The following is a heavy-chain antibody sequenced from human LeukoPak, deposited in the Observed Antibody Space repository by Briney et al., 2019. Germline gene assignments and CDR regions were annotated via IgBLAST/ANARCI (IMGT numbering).Heavy chain of an antibody. D-gene: IGHD3-3*01. CDR2: IIPILGIA. CDR3: AREGRDYDFWSGYYHGNFDY. CDR1: GGTFSSYT. J-gene: IGHJ4*02. Sequence: GASVKVSCMASGGTFSSYTISWVRQAPGQGLEWMGRIIPILGIANYAQKFQGRVTITADKSTSTAYMELSSLRSEDTAVYYCAREGRDYDFWSGYYHGNFDYWGQGTLVTVSS. V-gene: IGHV1-69*04.